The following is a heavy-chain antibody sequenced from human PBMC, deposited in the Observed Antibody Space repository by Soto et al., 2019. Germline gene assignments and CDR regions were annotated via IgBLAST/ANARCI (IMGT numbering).Heavy chain of an antibody. V-gene: IGHV1-69*13. CDR3: ARDSTIGDIVLVPAADLYYYGMDV. J-gene: IGHJ6*02. CDR1: GGTFSSYA. D-gene: IGHD2-2*01. CDR2: IIPIFGTA. Sequence: GASVKVSCKASGGTFSSYAISWVRQAPGQGLEWMGGIIPIFGTANYAQKFQGRVTITADESTSTAYMELSSLRSEDTAVYYCARDSTIGDIVLVPAADLYYYGMDVWGQGTTVTVSS.